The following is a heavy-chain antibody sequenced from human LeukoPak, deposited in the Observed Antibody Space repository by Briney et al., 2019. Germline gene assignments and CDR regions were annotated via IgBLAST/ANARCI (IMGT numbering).Heavy chain of an antibody. CDR2: IWYDGSNK. Sequence: GGSLRLSCAASGQTLSNYGMHWVRQAPGKGLEWVAVIWYDGSNKYYADSVKGRFTISRDNSKNTLYLQMNSLRPEDTAVYYCAKIQQLARNYFDYWGQGTLVTVSS. CDR1: GQTLSNYG. J-gene: IGHJ4*02. V-gene: IGHV3-33*06. CDR3: AKIQQLARNYFDY. D-gene: IGHD6-13*01.